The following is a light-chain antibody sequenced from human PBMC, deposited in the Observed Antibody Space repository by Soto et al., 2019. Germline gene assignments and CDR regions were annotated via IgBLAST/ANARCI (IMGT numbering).Light chain of an antibody. CDR1: QSIGSY. CDR2: LAS. J-gene: IGKJ5*01. Sequence: DILMTQSPSPLSSSVGDRATLSCRASQSIGSYLAWYQEKPGQAPNLLIYLASGWPTGIPSRFSGSGSGTDFTLTISSLQPEDFAMYYCKQSCHSPSTFGQGTRLEIK. V-gene: IGKV3-11*01. CDR3: KQSCHSPST.